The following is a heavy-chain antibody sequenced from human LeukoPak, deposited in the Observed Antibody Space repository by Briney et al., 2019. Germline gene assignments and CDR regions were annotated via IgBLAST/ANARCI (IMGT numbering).Heavy chain of an antibody. J-gene: IGHJ4*02. V-gene: IGHV3-23*01. Sequence: GGSLRLSCAASAFTFSNYAMSWVRQAPGKGLEWVSSISGSGDSTYYADSVKGRFTISRDNSKNTLYLQVNGLRPEDTAVYYCARDGGDKTAYYGDQFDCWGQGTLVTVSS. CDR2: ISGSGDST. CDR1: AFTFSNYA. D-gene: IGHD3-9*01. CDR3: ARDGGDKTAYYGDQFDC.